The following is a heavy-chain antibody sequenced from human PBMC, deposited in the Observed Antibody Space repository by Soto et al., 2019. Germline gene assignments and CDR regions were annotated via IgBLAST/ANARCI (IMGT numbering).Heavy chain of an antibody. CDR2: IIPIFGTA. Sequence: GPPVKVSCKASGGTFSSYAISWVRQAPGQGLEWMGGIIPIFGTANYAQKFQGRVTITADESTSTAYMELSSLRSEDTAVYYCARSGPTYYYDSSGYYLYWFDPWGQGTLVTVSS. D-gene: IGHD3-22*01. CDR3: ARSGPTYYYDSSGYYLYWFDP. V-gene: IGHV1-69*13. J-gene: IGHJ5*02. CDR1: GGTFSSYA.